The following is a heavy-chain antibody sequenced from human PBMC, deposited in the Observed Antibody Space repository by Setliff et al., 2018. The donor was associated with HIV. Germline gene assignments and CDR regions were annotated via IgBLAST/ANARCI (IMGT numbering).Heavy chain of an antibody. D-gene: IGHD3-22*01. CDR2: IYHSGST. CDR3: AKDYYDSHWYFDL. CDR1: GGSISSSSYY. Sequence: PSETLSLTCTVSGGSISSSSYYWGWVRQPPGKGLEWIGSIYHSGSTYYNPSLKSRVTISVDTSKNQFSLKLSSVTAADTAVYYCAKDYYDSHWYFDLWGRGTLVTVSS. J-gene: IGHJ2*01. V-gene: IGHV4-39*07.